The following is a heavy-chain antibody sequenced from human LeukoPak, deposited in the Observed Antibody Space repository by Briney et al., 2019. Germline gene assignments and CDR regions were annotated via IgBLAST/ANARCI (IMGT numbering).Heavy chain of an antibody. CDR1: GGSISSSSYY. D-gene: IGHD3-10*01. V-gene: IGHV4-39*01. Sequence: PSETLSLTCTVSGGSISSSSYYWGWLRQPPGTGLEWIGSIYYSGSTYYNPSLKSRVTISVDTSKNQFSLKLSSVTAADTAVYYCARGLGQIWRGVNYYFDYWGQGTLVTVSS. J-gene: IGHJ4*02. CDR2: IYYSGST. CDR3: ARGLGQIWRGVNYYFDY.